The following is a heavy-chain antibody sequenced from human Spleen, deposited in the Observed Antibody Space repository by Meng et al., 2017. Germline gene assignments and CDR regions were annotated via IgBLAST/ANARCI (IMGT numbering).Heavy chain of an antibody. D-gene: IGHD3-10*01. CDR2: IFSDDEK. J-gene: IGHJ6*02. CDR3: ARMDVEQVRGIYYYYGMDV. V-gene: IGHV2-26*01. CDR1: GSSLSKTTMG. Sequence: SGPTLVKPTETLTLTCTVSGSSLSKTTMGVSWLRQPPGKALEWLAQIFSDDEKSYSTSLKNRLTISKDTSKSQVVLTMTNMDPVDTATYYCARMDVEQVRGIYYYYGMDVWGQGTAVTVSS.